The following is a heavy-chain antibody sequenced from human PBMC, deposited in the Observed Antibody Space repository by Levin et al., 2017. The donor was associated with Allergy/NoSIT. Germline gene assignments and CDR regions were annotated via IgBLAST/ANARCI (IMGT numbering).Heavy chain of an antibody. CDR1: GESITGSKHY. Sequence: SETLSLTCSVSGESITGSKHYWGWIRQPPGKGLEWIGSIYYIGTTYYNPSLKSRVTMSIATTNNEVSLELTSVTAADTAVYYCVRHVWIWGAGRRFDSWGQGTLVTVSS. D-gene: IGHD3-10*01. CDR2: IYYIGTT. J-gene: IGHJ4*02. V-gene: IGHV4-39*01. CDR3: VRHVWIWGAGRRFDS.